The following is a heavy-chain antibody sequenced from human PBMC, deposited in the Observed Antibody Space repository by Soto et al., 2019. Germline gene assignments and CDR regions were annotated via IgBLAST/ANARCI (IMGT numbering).Heavy chain of an antibody. V-gene: IGHV3-21*01. CDR3: ASTYCSGGSCYSDYYYDYGMDV. Sequence: GWSLRLSCAASGFTFSSYSMNWVLQAPGTGLEWVSSISSSSSYIYYADSVKGRFTISRYNAKNSLYLQMNSLRAEDTAVYYFASTYCSGGSCYSDYYYDYGMDVWGQGTTVTVSS. J-gene: IGHJ6*02. D-gene: IGHD2-15*01. CDR2: ISSSSSYI. CDR1: GFTFSSYS.